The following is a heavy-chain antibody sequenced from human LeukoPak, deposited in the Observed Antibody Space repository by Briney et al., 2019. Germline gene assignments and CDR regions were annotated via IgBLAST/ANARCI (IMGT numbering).Heavy chain of an antibody. CDR1: DGSISGYY. CDR2: MYYSGST. CDR3: ARHRDSSGWYDFDY. Sequence: SETLSLTCTVSDGSISGYYWNWIRQPPGKGLEWIGYMYYSGSTNYNPSLKSRVSISVDTSKDQFSLKLSSATAADTAVYYCARHRDSSGWYDFDYWGQGTLVTVSS. J-gene: IGHJ4*02. V-gene: IGHV4-59*08. D-gene: IGHD6-19*01.